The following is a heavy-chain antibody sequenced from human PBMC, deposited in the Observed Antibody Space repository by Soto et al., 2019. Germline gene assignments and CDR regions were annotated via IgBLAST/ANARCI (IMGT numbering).Heavy chain of an antibody. V-gene: IGHV4-59*01. CDR2: FYYSGST. CDR3: ARGLNTGRGPYYFDY. J-gene: IGHJ4*02. D-gene: IGHD3-10*01. CDR1: GGSIRSYY. Sequence: SETLSLTCTVSGGSIRSYYWSWIRQPPGKGLEWIGHFYYSGSTNYNPSLKSRVTISVDTSKNQFSLNLSSMNAADTAVYYCARGLNTGRGPYYFDYWGQGTLVTVSS.